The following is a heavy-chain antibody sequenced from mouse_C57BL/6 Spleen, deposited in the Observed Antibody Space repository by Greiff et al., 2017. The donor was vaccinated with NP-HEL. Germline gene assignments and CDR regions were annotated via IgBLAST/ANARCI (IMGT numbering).Heavy chain of an antibody. J-gene: IGHJ2*01. V-gene: IGHV7-3*01. CDR1: GFTFTDYY. CDR2: IRNKANGYTT. CDR3: ARRQRGFDY. Sequence: EVKLVESGGGLVQPGGSLSLSCAASGFTFTDYYMSWVRQPPGKALEWLGFIRNKANGYTTEYSASVKGRFTISRYNSQSILYLQMNALRAEDSATYYCARRQRGFDYWGQGTTLTVSS.